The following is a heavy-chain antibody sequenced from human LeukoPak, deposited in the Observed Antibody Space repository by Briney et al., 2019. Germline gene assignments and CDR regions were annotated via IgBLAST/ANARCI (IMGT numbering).Heavy chain of an antibody. Sequence: SVKVSCKASGGTFSSYAISWVRQAPGQGLEWMGGIIPIFGTANYAQKFQGRVTITADKSTSTAYMELSSLRSEDTAVYYCARDPSTVTTLYNWFDPWGQGTLVTVSS. J-gene: IGHJ5*02. D-gene: IGHD4-17*01. CDR2: IIPIFGTA. V-gene: IGHV1-69*06. CDR1: GGTFSSYA. CDR3: ARDPSTVTTLYNWFDP.